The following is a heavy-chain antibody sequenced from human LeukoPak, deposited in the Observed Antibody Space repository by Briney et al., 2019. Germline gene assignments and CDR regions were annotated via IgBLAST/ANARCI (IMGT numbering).Heavy chain of an antibody. V-gene: IGHV4-59*01. D-gene: IGHD5-12*01. Sequence: PSETLSLTCTVSGGSISSYYWSWIRQPPGKGLEWIGYIYYSGSTNYNPSLKSRVTISVDTSKNQFSLKLSSVIAADTAVYYCARASGFTFDPWGQGTLVTVSS. CDR3: ARASGFTFDP. CDR2: IYYSGST. J-gene: IGHJ5*02. CDR1: GGSISSYY.